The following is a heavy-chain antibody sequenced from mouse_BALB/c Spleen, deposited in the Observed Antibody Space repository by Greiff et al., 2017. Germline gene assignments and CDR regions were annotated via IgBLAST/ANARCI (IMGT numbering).Heavy chain of an antibody. CDR3: TRGDYRYEDAMDY. D-gene: IGHD2-14*01. CDR2: IYPSDSYT. V-gene: IGHV1-69*02. CDR1: GYTFTSYW. Sequence: VKLQESGAELVRPGASVKLSCKASGYTFTSYWINWVKQRPGQGLEWIGNIYPSDSYTNYNQKFKDKATLTVDKSSSTAYMQLSSPTSEDSAVYYCTRGDYRYEDAMDYWGQGTSVTVSS. J-gene: IGHJ4*01.